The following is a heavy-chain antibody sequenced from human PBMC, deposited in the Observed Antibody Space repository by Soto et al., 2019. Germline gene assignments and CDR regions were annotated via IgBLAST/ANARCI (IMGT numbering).Heavy chain of an antibody. CDR1: GGSISSSSYY. CDR2: IYYSGST. J-gene: IGHJ4*02. Sequence: PSETLSLTCTVSGGSISSSSYYWGWIRQPPGKGLEWIGSIYYSGSTYYNPSLKSRVTISVDTSKNQFSLKLSSVTAADTAVYYCARRGMTTVTDFDYWGQGTLVTV. D-gene: IGHD4-17*01. CDR3: ARRGMTTVTDFDY. V-gene: IGHV4-39*01.